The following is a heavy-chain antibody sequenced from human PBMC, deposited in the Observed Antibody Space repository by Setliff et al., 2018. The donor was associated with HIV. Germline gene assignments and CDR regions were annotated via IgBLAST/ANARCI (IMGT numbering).Heavy chain of an antibody. V-gene: IGHV3-7*03. Sequence: GGSLRLSCAASGFTFSTHRMSWVRQAPGKGLDWVANINPDGSENHYVDSVKGRFTISRDNAKDSLYLEMNSLRAEDTAVYYCARDVTKDMVTFGEVIVTSRGYFDSWGQGTLVTVSS. CDR3: ARDVTKDMVTFGEVIVTSRGYFDS. D-gene: IGHD3-16*02. CDR2: INPDGSEN. CDR1: GFTFSTHR. J-gene: IGHJ4*02.